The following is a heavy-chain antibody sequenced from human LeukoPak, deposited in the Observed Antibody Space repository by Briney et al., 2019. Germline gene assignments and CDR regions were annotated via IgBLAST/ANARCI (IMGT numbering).Heavy chain of an antibody. CDR2: ISYDGSNK. CDR3: ASLTILAVPSYYYYGMDV. CDR1: GFTFSSYA. J-gene: IGHJ6*02. D-gene: IGHD6-19*01. V-gene: IGHV3-30-3*01. Sequence: GGSLRLSCAASGFTFSSYAMHWVRQAPGKGLEWVAVISYDGSNKYYADSVKGRFTISRDNSKNTLYLQMNSLRAEHTAVYYCASLTILAVPSYYYYGMDVWGQGTTVTVSS.